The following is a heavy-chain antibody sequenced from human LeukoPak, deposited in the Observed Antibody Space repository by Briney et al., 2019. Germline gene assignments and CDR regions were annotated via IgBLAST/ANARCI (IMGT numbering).Heavy chain of an antibody. CDR3: AKDISIAVAGTWVDY. V-gene: IGHV3-9*01. D-gene: IGHD6-19*01. CDR1: RFTFDDYA. Sequence: GGSLRLSCAASRFTFDDYAMHWVRQAPGKGLEWVSGISWNSGSIGYADSVKGRFTISRDNAKNSLYLQMNSLRAEDTALYYCAKDISIAVAGTWVDYWGQGTLVTVSS. CDR2: ISWNSGSI. J-gene: IGHJ4*02.